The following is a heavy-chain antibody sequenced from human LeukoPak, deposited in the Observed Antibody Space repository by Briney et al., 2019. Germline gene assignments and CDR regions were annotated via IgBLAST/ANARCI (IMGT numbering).Heavy chain of an antibody. CDR2: VFISGNT. CDR1: GDSISCCY. J-gene: IGHJ4*02. Sequence: PSETLSLTCAVSGDSISCCYWTWIRQSAGKGLERIGRVFISGNTNYNPSLQGRVTMSVDRSKSQFSLRLRSVTAADTAVYYCVRQGYNYGAFNAWGQGTLVTVSS. V-gene: IGHV4-4*07. D-gene: IGHD5-18*01. CDR3: VRQGYNYGAFNA.